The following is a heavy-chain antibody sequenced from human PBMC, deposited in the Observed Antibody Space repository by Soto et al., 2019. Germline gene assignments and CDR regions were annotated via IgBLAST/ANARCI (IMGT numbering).Heavy chain of an antibody. J-gene: IGHJ4*02. CDR1: GYTFTSYG. CDR3: AREMVRGVGSDY. V-gene: IGHV1-18*01. D-gene: IGHD3-10*01. CDR2: ISTYNGNT. Sequence: ASVKVSCKASGYTFTSYGISWVRQAPGQGLEWMGWISTYNGNTKYAQKLQGRVTMTTDTSTSTAYVELRSLRSDDTAVFYCAREMVRGVGSDYWGQGTLVTVSS.